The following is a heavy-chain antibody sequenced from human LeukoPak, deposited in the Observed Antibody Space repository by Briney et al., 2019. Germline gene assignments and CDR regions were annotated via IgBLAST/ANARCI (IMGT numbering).Heavy chain of an antibody. V-gene: IGHV3-20*04. CDR1: GFTFDDYG. Sequence: PGGSLRLSCAASGFTFDDYGMSWVRQAPGKGLEWVSGINWNGGSTGYADSVEGRFTISRDNAKNSLYLQMNSLRAEDTALYYCARVASYDTYNWNLIDYWGQGTLVTVSS. J-gene: IGHJ4*02. D-gene: IGHD1-7*01. CDR2: INWNGGST. CDR3: ARVASYDTYNWNLIDY.